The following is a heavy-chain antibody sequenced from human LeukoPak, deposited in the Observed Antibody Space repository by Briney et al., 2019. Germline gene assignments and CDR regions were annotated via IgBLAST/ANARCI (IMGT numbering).Heavy chain of an antibody. Sequence: GGSLRLSCAASGFTFSSYSMNWVRQAPGKGLEWVSSISSSSIYIYYADSLKGRLTISRDNAKNSLSLQMNSLRAEDTAVYYCARGRQNSGSYSDAFDIWGQGTVVTVSS. CDR3: ARGRQNSGSYSDAFDI. CDR1: GFTFSSYS. CDR2: ISSSSIYI. V-gene: IGHV3-21*01. J-gene: IGHJ3*02. D-gene: IGHD1-26*01.